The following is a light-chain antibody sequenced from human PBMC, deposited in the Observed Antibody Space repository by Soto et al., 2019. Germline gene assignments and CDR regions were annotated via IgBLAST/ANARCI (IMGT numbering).Light chain of an antibody. CDR3: QSYDSSLSRSV. CDR1: SSNIGANYD. J-gene: IGLJ3*02. V-gene: IGLV1-40*01. CDR2: INN. Sequence: QSVLTQPPSVSGAPGQRVTISCTGSSSNIGANYDVPWYQQLPGTAPKLLIFINNNRPSGVPDRFSASKSGTSASLAITGLQAGDEADYYCQSYDSSLSRSVFGGGTKVTVL.